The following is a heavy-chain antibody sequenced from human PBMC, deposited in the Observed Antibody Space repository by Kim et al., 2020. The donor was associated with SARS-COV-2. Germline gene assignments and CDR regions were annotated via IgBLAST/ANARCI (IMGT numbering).Heavy chain of an antibody. Sequence: SETLSLTCTVSGGSISSYYWSWIRQPPGKGLEWIGYIYYSGSTNYNPSLKSRVTISVDTSKNQFSLKLSSVTAADTAVYYCARVHDTPGDYNFEYYFDYWGQGTLVTVSS. V-gene: IGHV4-59*01. CDR2: IYYSGST. D-gene: IGHD4-17*01. J-gene: IGHJ4*02. CDR3: ARVHDTPGDYNFEYYFDY. CDR1: GGSISSYY.